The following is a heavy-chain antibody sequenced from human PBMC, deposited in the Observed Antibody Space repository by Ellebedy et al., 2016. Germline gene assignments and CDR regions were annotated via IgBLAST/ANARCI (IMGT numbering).Heavy chain of an antibody. J-gene: IGHJ4*02. D-gene: IGHD2/OR15-2a*01. CDR1: GFSFTTYW. CDR2: IKPDGSDK. CDR3: VRDSNYGDY. V-gene: IGHV3-7*01. Sequence: GGSLRLSXEASGFSFTTYWMSWVRQAPGKGLEWVANIKPDGSDKYYVDSLKGRFTISRDNAKNSLYLQMNSLRAEDTAVYYCVRDSNYGDYWGQGTQVTVSS.